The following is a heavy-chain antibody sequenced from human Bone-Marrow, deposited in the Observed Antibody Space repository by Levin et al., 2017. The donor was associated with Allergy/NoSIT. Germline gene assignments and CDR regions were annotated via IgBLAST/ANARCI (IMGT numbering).Heavy chain of an antibody. V-gene: IGHV1-3*01. CDR1: GFVFSSFG. Sequence: GASVKVSCKASGFVFSSFGIHWVRQAPGQRLEWMGWINADNGNTKYSQKFQDRVTFTRDTSATTAYMELSSLRSEDMAIYYCARWLESLDSWGQGTLVTVSS. CDR3: ARWLESLDS. D-gene: IGHD5-12*01. CDR2: INADNGNT. J-gene: IGHJ4*02.